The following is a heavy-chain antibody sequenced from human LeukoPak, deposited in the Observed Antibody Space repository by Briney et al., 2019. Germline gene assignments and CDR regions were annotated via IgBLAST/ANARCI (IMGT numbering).Heavy chain of an antibody. V-gene: IGHV1-69*01. CDR3: ASPGTAGSFMDAFDI. CDR2: IIPIFGTA. CDR1: GGTFSSYA. Sequence: GSSVKVSCKASGGTFSSYAISWVRQAPGQGLEWMGGIIPIFGTANYAQKFQGRVTITADESTSTAYMELSSLRSEDTAVYYCASPGTAGSFMDAFDIWGQGTMVTVSS. D-gene: IGHD6-13*01. J-gene: IGHJ3*02.